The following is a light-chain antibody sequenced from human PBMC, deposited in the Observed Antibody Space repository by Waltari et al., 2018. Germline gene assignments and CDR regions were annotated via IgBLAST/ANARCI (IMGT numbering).Light chain of an antibody. V-gene: IGKV3-20*01. CDR1: QSVSRA. J-gene: IGKJ1*01. CDR3: QHYVSLPVT. Sequence: EIVLTQSPGTLSLSPGERATLSCRASQSVSRALAWYQQNPGQAPRLLIYGASNRATGIPDRLSGSGSGTDFSLIINRLEPEDFAVYYCQHYVSLPVTFGQGTKVEIK. CDR2: GAS.